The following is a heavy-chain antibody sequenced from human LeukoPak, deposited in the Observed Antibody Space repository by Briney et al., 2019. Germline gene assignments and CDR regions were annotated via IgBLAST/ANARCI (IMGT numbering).Heavy chain of an antibody. Sequence: SETLSLTCTVSGGSISSGDYYWSWIRQPPGKGLEWIGYIYYSGSTNYNPSLKSRVTMSGDTSKNQISLILTSVTAADTAVYYCAREVAAAGQGAFDIWGQGTMVTVSS. V-gene: IGHV4-61*08. CDR3: AREVAAAGQGAFDI. D-gene: IGHD6-13*01. CDR2: IYYSGST. J-gene: IGHJ3*02. CDR1: GGSISSGDYY.